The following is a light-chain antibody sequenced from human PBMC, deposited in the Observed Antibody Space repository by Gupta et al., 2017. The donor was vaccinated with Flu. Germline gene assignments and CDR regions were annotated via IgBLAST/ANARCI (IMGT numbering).Light chain of an antibody. CDR3: QAWDSGTCG. CDR2: QDS. CDR1: KLGDIY. V-gene: IGLV3-1*01. Sequence: SCALTQPPSVSVSPGQTASITCSGDKLGDIYVSWYQQKPGQSPVLVIYQDSQRTSGIPERFSGSNSGNTATLTISGTQAMDEADYYCQAWDSGTCGLGGGTKLTVL. J-gene: IGLJ2*01.